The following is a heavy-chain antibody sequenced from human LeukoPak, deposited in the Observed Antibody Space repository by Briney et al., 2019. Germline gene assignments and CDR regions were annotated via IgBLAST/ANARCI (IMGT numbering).Heavy chain of an antibody. V-gene: IGHV4/OR15-8*01. CDR3: ARSHDHLWGNYPDY. CDR2: IHHDGRV. CDR1: GGSIDSTNW. J-gene: IGHJ4*02. Sequence: PSETLSLTCDVSGGSIDSTNWWNWVRQPPGKGLEWIGEIHHDGRVNYNPSLKSRVTLSVDKSKNQFSLRLNSVTAADTAMYYCARSHDHLWGNYPDYWGQGTLVTVSS. D-gene: IGHD3-16*02.